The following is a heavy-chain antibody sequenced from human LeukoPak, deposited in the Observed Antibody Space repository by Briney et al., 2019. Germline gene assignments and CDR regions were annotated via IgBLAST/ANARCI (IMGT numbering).Heavy chain of an antibody. V-gene: IGHV3-30-3*01. CDR2: ISYDGSNK. D-gene: IGHD1-26*01. Sequence: GGSLRLSCAASGFTFSSYTIRWVRQAPGKGLEWVAIISYDGSNKYYADSVKGRFTISRDNSKNTLYLQMNSLRAEDTAVYYCARDYSGSYLFDYWGQGTLVTVSS. J-gene: IGHJ4*02. CDR1: GFTFSSYT. CDR3: ARDYSGSYLFDY.